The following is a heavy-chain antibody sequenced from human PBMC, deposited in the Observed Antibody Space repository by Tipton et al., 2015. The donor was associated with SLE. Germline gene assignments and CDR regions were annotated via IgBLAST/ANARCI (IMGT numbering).Heavy chain of an antibody. D-gene: IGHD2-15*01. V-gene: IGHV4-34*01. CDR3: ARGGGGSYRRFDP. Sequence: TLSLTCAVYGGSFSGYYWSWIRQPPGKGLEWIGEINHSGSTNYNPSLKSRVTISVDTSKNQFSLKLSSVTAADTAVYYCARGGGGSYRRFDPWGQGTLVTVSS. J-gene: IGHJ5*02. CDR1: GGSFSGYY. CDR2: INHSGST.